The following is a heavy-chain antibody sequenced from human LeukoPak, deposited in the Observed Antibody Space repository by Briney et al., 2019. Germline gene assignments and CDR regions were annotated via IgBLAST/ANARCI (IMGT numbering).Heavy chain of an antibody. J-gene: IGHJ4*02. CDR2: IYPADSDT. CDR1: GYNFSTYW. CDR3: GRPFADGLERAHIDC. Sequence: GESLKISCQASGYNFSTYWIAWVRQMPGKGLESMGIIYPADSDTRYSPSFQGQVTISADKSISTAYLQWSGLKASDTAIYYCGRPFADGLERAHIDCWGQGTLVTVSS. V-gene: IGHV5-51*01. D-gene: IGHD3-16*01.